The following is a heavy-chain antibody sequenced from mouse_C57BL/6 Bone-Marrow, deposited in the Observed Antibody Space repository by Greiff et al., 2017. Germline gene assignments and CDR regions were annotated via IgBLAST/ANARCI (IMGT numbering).Heavy chain of an antibody. D-gene: IGHD2-3*01. CDR1: GYTFTSYG. Sequence: VQLQQSGAELARPGASVKLSCKASGYTFTSYGISWVKQRTGQGLEWIGEIYPRSGTTYYNEKFKGKATLTADKSSSTAYMELRSLTSEDTAVYFGARGSFCDGYYVHFAYWGQGTLVTVSA. CDR3: ARGSFCDGYYVHFAY. CDR2: IYPRSGTT. J-gene: IGHJ3*01. V-gene: IGHV1-81*01.